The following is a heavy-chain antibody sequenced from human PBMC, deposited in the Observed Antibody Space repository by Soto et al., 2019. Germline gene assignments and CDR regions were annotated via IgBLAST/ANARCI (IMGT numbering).Heavy chain of an antibody. J-gene: IGHJ6*02. CDR1: WFRFDDYA. D-gene: IGHD4-17*01. CDR2: VSWSSGSI. V-gene: IGHV3-9*01. CDR3: ARTTVTTGFYYGMDL. Sequence: SVRLSCAASWFRFDDYAMHWVRQAPGKGLEWVSVVSWSSGSIGYAASVNCRFTISRDNYGNSLFLQMNGLRSDDTALYYCARTTVTTGFYYGMDLWGQGTKVTVSS.